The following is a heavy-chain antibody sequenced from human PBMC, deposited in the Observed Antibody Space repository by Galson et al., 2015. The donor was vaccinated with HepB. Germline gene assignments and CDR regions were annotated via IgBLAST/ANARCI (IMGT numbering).Heavy chain of an antibody. J-gene: IGHJ5*02. D-gene: IGHD3-10*01. Sequence: SVKVSCKASGGTFSSYTISWVRQAPGQGLEWMGRIIPILGIANYAQKFQGRVTITADKSTSTAYVELSSLRSEDTAVYYCARDIATMVRGGLNWFDPWGQGTLVTVSS. V-gene: IGHV1-69*04. CDR2: IIPILGIA. CDR3: ARDIATMVRGGLNWFDP. CDR1: GGTFSSYT.